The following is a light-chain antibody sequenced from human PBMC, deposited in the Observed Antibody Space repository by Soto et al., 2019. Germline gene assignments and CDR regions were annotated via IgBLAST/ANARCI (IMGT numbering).Light chain of an antibody. V-gene: IGKV3-15*01. J-gene: IGKJ1*01. CDR2: GAS. Sequence: ETLMKQSPATLSVSPGERATLSCRASQSVSSNLAWYQQKPGQAPRLLIYGASTRATGIPARFSGSGSGTEFTLTISSLQSEDSAVYYCHQHNNWHQWTFGQGTKVDIK. CDR3: HQHNNWHQWT. CDR1: QSVSSN.